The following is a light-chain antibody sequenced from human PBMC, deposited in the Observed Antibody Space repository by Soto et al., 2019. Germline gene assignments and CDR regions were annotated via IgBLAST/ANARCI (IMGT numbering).Light chain of an antibody. Sequence: IVLAQCPATLSLSPGERATLSCRASQSISSYLAWYQQRPGQAPRLLIYDASNRAAGIPARFSGSGSGTEFTLTISSLEPEDFAVYYCHQRSSWPLAFGGGTKVDIK. CDR1: QSISSY. V-gene: IGKV3-11*01. CDR2: DAS. CDR3: HQRSSWPLA. J-gene: IGKJ4*01.